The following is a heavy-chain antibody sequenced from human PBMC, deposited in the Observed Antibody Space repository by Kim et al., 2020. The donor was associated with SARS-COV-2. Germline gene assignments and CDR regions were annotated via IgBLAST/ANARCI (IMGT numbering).Heavy chain of an antibody. V-gene: IGHV3-30*02. J-gene: IGHJ5*02. Sequence: VKGRFTNSRDNSKNTLYLQMNSLRAEDTAVYYCAKERGDWCVDVSNGFDPWGQGTLVTVSS. CDR3: AKERGDWCVDVSNGFDP. D-gene: IGHD3-16*01.